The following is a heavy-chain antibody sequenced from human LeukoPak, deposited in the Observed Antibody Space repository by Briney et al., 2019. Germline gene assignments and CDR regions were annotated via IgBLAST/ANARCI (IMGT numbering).Heavy chain of an antibody. D-gene: IGHD6-13*01. J-gene: IGHJ4*02. CDR1: DFSFSNYA. V-gene: IGHV3-48*01. Sequence: PGGSLRLSCAASDFSFSNYAMSWVRQAPGKGLEWVSYISSSSSTIYYADSVKGRFTISRDNAKNSLYLQMNSLRAEDTAVYYCARDLIAAAGDYYFDYWGQGTLVTVSS. CDR2: ISSSSSTI. CDR3: ARDLIAAAGDYYFDY.